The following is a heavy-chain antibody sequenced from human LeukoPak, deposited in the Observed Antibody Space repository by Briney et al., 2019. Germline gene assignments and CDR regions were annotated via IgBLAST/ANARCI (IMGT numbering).Heavy chain of an antibody. CDR1: GFTFNNYG. CDR3: AKGPLRGTAAAIDY. J-gene: IGHJ4*02. CDR2: ISYDGRNI. Sequence: GGSLRLSCAASGFTFNNYGVHWVRQAPGKGLEWVAVISYDGRNIHYPDSVKGRFTISRDISTDTLWLQMDSLRTEDTAVYYCAKGPLRGTAAAIDYWGQGTLVTVSS. D-gene: IGHD2-2*01. V-gene: IGHV3-30*18.